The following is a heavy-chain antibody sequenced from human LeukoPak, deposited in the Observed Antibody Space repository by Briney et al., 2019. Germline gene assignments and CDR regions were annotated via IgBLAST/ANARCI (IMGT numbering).Heavy chain of an antibody. CDR3: ARALDCSSTSCYAAYYYYYMDV. CDR1: GFTFSSYS. Sequence: GGSLRLSCAASGFTFSSYSMNWVRQAPGKGLEWVSSISSSSRYIYYADSVKGRFTISRDNAKNSLYLQMNSLRAEDTAVYYCARALDCSSTSCYAAYYYYYMDVWGKGTTVTVSS. D-gene: IGHD2-2*01. J-gene: IGHJ6*03. V-gene: IGHV3-21*01. CDR2: ISSSSRYI.